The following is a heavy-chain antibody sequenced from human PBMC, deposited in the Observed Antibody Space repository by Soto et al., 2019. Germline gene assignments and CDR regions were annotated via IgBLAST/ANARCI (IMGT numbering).Heavy chain of an antibody. Sequence: SGTLSLTCTVSGDSISGGASFWSWIRQPPGKGLEWIANVYYSGSSYYNPSLKSRLTISVDTTKNQFSLQLKSMTAADTAVYYWAKLSCTSSTCYFPDWFDPWGQGTLVTVSS. CDR3: AKLSCTSSTCYFPDWFDP. J-gene: IGHJ5*01. D-gene: IGHD2-2*01. V-gene: IGHV4-30-4*03. CDR2: VYYSGSS. CDR1: GDSISGGASF.